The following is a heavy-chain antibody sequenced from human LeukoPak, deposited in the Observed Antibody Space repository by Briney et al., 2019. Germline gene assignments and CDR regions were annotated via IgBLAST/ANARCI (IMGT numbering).Heavy chain of an antibody. V-gene: IGHV3-48*03. Sequence: GGSLRLSCAASGFTFSSYEMNWVRQAPGKGLEWVSYISSSGSTIYYADSVKGRFTISRDNAKNSLYLQMNSLRAEDTAVYYCARDICGGDCYRPLYFQRWGQGTLVTVSS. CDR3: ARDICGGDCYRPLYFQR. CDR2: ISSSGSTI. J-gene: IGHJ1*01. D-gene: IGHD2-21*02. CDR1: GFTFSSYE.